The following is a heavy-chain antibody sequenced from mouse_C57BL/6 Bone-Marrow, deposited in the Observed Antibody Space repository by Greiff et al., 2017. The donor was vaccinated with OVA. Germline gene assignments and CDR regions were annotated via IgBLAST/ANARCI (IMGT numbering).Heavy chain of an antibody. Sequence: DVQLVESGGDLVKPGGSLKLSCAASGFTFSSYGMSWVRQTPDKRLEWVATIRRGGSYTYYPDSVKGRFTISRDNAKNTLYLQMSSLKSEDTAMYYGARHGDYGRFWDYWGQGTTRTVSS. J-gene: IGHJ2*01. D-gene: IGHD1-1*01. V-gene: IGHV5-6*01. CDR1: GFTFSSYG. CDR3: ARHGDYGRFWDY. CDR2: IRRGGSYT.